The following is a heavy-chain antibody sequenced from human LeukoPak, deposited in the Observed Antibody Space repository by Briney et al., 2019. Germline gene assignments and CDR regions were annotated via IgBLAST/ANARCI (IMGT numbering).Heavy chain of an antibody. J-gene: IGHJ4*02. Sequence: PSETLSLTCAVYGGSFSGYYWSWIRQPPGKGLEWIGEINHSGSTNYNPSLKSRVTISVDTSKNQFSLKLSSVTAADTAVYYCARGARPRSRISMVVTLDYWGQGTLVTVSS. V-gene: IGHV4-34*01. CDR1: GGSFSGYY. CDR2: INHSGST. D-gene: IGHD4-23*01. CDR3: ARGARPRSRISMVVTLDY.